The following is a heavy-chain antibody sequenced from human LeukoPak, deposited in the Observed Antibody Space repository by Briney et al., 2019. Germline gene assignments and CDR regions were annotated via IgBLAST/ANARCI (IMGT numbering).Heavy chain of an antibody. V-gene: IGHV3-53*01. J-gene: IGHJ4*02. CDR1: GFTVSSNY. Sequence: GGSLRLSCAASGFTVSSNYMSWVRQAPGKGLEWVSIIYSGGSTFYADSVKGRFTISRDNGKNSLYLQMNSLRAEDTAVYFCAAYGGNWNIDSWGQGTPVTVTS. D-gene: IGHD4-23*01. CDR3: AAYGGNWNIDS. CDR2: IYSGGST.